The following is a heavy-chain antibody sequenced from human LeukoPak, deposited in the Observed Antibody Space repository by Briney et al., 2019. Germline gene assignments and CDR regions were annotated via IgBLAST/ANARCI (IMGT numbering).Heavy chain of an antibody. D-gene: IGHD1-26*01. CDR3: AKVGGSYGHDAFDI. Sequence: GGSLRLSCAASGLTFDDCAMHWVRQAPGKGLEWVSGISWNSGSIGYADSVKGRFTISRDNAKSSLYLQMNSLRAEDTALYYCAKVGGSYGHDAFDIWGQGTMVTVSS. CDR2: ISWNSGSI. J-gene: IGHJ3*02. CDR1: GLTFDDCA. V-gene: IGHV3-9*01.